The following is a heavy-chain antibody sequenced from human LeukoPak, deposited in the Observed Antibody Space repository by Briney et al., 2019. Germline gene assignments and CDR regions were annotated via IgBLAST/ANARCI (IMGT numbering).Heavy chain of an antibody. D-gene: IGHD3-16*01. Sequence: PVGSLRLSCEASGFTLSTYWMNWVRQVPGKGLDWVANINPDGSGERYVDSVKGRFTIARDNADNSLSLQMNSLRAEDTAVYYCASWGAGGNSWGQGTLVTVSS. J-gene: IGHJ4*02. V-gene: IGHV3-7*01. CDR1: GFTLSTYW. CDR3: ASWGAGGNS. CDR2: INPDGSGE.